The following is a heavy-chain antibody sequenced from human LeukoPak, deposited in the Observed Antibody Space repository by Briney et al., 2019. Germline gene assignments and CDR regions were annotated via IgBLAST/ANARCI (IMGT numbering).Heavy chain of an antibody. CDR1: GYSFTSYW. CDR3: ARHSGYCSSTSCYESYYYYYMDV. V-gene: IGHV5-51*01. CDR2: IYPGESDT. D-gene: IGHD2-2*01. Sequence: GESLKISCKGSGYSFTSYWIGWVRQMPGKGLEWMGIIYPGESDTRYSPSFQGQVTISADKSISTAYLQWSSLKASDTAMYYCARHSGYCSSTSCYESYYYYYMDVWGKGTTVTVSS. J-gene: IGHJ6*03.